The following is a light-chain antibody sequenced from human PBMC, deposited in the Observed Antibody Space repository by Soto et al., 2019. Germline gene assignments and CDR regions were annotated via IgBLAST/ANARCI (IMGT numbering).Light chain of an antibody. J-gene: IGKJ1*01. CDR3: QQYNDNWT. V-gene: IGKV1-5*03. CDR2: KAS. Sequence: DIQMTQSPSTLSSSVGDRATITCRASQSVSSWLGWYQQKPGKAPKLLIYKASTLQSGLPSRFSGSGSGTEFTLAISSLQPDDSATYYCQQYNDNWTFGQGTKVEIK. CDR1: QSVSSW.